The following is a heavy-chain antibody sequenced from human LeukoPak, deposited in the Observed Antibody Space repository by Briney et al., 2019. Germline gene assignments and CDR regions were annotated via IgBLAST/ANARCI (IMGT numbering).Heavy chain of an antibody. J-gene: IGHJ4*02. CDR2: IYSSGSI. Sequence: SETLSLTCTVSGGSISTYYWSWIRQPPGKGLEWLGYIYSSGSINYTPSLKSRVTISVDTSKNQFSLKLSSVTAADTAVYYCARALYNRFFDYWGQGTLVTVSS. V-gene: IGHV4-59*01. CDR3: ARALYNRFFDY. CDR1: GGSISTYY. D-gene: IGHD1-1*01.